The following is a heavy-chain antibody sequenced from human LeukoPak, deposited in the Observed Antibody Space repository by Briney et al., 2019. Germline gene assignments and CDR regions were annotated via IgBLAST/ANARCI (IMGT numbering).Heavy chain of an antibody. Sequence: GGSLRLSCAASGFTFSSYAMHWVRQAPGKGLKWVAVISYDGSNKYYADSVKGRFTISRDNSKNTLYLQMNSLRAEDTAVYYCARGSIAVALFNYFDYWGQGTLVTVSS. D-gene: IGHD6-19*01. J-gene: IGHJ4*02. CDR1: GFTFSSYA. CDR3: ARGSIAVALFNYFDY. CDR2: ISYDGSNK. V-gene: IGHV3-30-3*01.